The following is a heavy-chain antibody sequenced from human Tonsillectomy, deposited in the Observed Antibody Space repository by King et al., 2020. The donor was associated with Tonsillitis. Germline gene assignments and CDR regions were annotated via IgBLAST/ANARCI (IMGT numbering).Heavy chain of an antibody. CDR3: ARDRSYNILTGYYPDAFDI. D-gene: IGHD3-9*01. CDR2: IKQDGSEK. V-gene: IGHV3-7*03. Sequence: VQLVESGGGLVQPGGSLRLSCAASGFTFSHYWMSWVRQAPGKGLEWVANIKQDGSEKYYVDSVKGIFTISRDNAKNSLYLQMSSLRAEDTAVYYCARDRSYNILTGYYPDAFDIWGQGTMVTVSS. J-gene: IGHJ3*02. CDR1: GFTFSHYW.